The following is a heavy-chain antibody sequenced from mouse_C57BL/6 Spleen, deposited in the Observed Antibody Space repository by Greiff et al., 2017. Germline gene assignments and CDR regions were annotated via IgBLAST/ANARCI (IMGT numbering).Heavy chain of an antibody. Sequence: LVESGAELVRPGASVKLSCTASGFNIKDDYMHWVKQRPEQGLEWIGWIDPENGDTEYASKFQGKATITADTSSNTAYLQLSSLTSEDTAVYYCTAIYYDYDVDYWGQGTTLTVSS. J-gene: IGHJ2*01. D-gene: IGHD2-4*01. CDR3: TAIYYDYDVDY. CDR1: GFNIKDDY. V-gene: IGHV14-4*01. CDR2: IDPENGDT.